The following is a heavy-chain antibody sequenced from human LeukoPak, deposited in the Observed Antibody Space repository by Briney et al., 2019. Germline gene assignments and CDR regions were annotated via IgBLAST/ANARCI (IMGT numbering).Heavy chain of an antibody. CDR2: INAGNGNT. CDR1: GYTFNSYV. D-gene: IGHD3-10*01. J-gene: IGHJ4*02. Sequence: ASVKVSCKASGYTFNSYVLHWVRQAPGQRLEWMGWINAGNGNTEYSQKFQGRVTITRDTSASTAYMELSSLRSEDTAVYFCARDRFYGSGTYNYFDWWVQGTLVTVSS. V-gene: IGHV1-3*01. CDR3: ARDRFYGSGTYNYFDW.